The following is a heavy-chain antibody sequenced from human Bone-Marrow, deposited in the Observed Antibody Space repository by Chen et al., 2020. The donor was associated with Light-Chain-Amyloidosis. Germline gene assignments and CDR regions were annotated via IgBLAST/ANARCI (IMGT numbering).Heavy chain of an antibody. D-gene: IGHD3-10*01. CDR1: GGSSSRYY. J-gene: IGHJ6*02. V-gene: IGHV4-34*01. Sequence: QVQPQHWRAGLLKPSEPLSLPCAGYGGSSSRYYWSWIRQPPGKGLEWSGESNHSGSTNNNQSVKSRVTISVDTSKNQFSLKLSSVTAADTAVYYCARVPRGGYYGSGSPMDVWGQGTTVTVSS. CDR2: SNHSGST. CDR3: ARVPRGGYYGSGSPMDV.